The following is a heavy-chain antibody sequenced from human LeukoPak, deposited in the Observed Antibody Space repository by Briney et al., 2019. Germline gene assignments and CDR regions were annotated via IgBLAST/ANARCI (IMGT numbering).Heavy chain of an antibody. D-gene: IGHD2-2*01. CDR1: GGSISSYY. CDR2: IYYSGST. J-gene: IGHJ4*02. V-gene: IGHV4-59*01. Sequence: SETLSLTCTVSGGSISSYYWSWIRQPPGKGLEWIGYIYYSGSTNYNPSLKSRVTISVDTSKNQFSLKLSSVTAADTAVYYCARESRLGYFDYWGQGTLVIVSS. CDR3: ARESRLGYFDY.